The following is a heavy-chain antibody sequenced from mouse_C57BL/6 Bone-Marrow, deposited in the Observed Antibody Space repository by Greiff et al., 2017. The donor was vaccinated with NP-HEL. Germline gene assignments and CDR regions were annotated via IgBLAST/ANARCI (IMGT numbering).Heavy chain of an antibody. CDR3: ARDETAQAAMDY. D-gene: IGHD3-2*02. CDR1: GFTFSDFY. CDR2: SRYKANDYTT. J-gene: IGHJ4*01. Sequence: EVQGVESGGGLVQSGRSLRLSCATSGFTFSDFYMEWVRQAPGKGLEWIAASRYKANDYTTEYSASVKGRFIVSRDTSQSILYLQMNALRAEDTAIYYCARDETAQAAMDYWGQGTSVTVSS. V-gene: IGHV7-1*01.